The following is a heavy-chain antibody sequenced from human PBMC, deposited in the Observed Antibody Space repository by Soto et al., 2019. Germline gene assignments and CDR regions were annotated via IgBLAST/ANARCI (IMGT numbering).Heavy chain of an antibody. Sequence: SETLSLTCSVSGGSVSAYYWSWIRQPPGKGLEWIGYIYYSGSTSYNPSLKTRVTISLDTSKNQFSLKLTSVTAADTAVYYCARDYYGSGSYYPYAMDVWGQGTTVT. V-gene: IGHV4-59*02. J-gene: IGHJ6*02. D-gene: IGHD3-10*01. CDR2: IYYSGST. CDR3: ARDYYGSGSYYPYAMDV. CDR1: GGSVSAYY.